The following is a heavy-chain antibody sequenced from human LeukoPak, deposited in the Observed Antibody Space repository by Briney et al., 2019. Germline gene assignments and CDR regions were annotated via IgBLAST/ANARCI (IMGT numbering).Heavy chain of an antibody. J-gene: IGHJ3*02. CDR3: ARQATVTDAFDI. CDR1: GYTFTGYY. V-gene: IGHV1-2*02. D-gene: IGHD4-17*01. CDR2: INPNSGGT. Sequence: ASVKVSCKASGYTFTGYYMHWVRQAPGQGLEWMGWINPNSGGTNYAQKFQGRVTMTRDTSISTAYMELSRLRSDDTAVYYCARQATVTDAFDIWGQGTMVTVSS.